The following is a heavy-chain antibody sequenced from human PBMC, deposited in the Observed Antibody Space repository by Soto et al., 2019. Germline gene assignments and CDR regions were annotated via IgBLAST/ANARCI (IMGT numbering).Heavy chain of an antibody. CDR3: AREEDYYGSGSYYNKYNWFDP. CDR2: IYSYGTT. V-gene: IGHV4-4*07. J-gene: IGHJ5*02. Sequence: SETLPFTWTLAGSSLTSSYGSWIRLRAGKGLERMGRIYSYGTTNNDPSLKSRVTVSVDTSKNQVWVKLTSVTAADTAVYYCAREEDYYGSGSYYNKYNWFDPWGQGTLVSVSS. CDR1: GSSLTSSY. D-gene: IGHD3-10*01.